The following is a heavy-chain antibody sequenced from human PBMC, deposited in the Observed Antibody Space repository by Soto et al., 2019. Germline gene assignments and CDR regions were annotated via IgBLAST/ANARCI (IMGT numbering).Heavy chain of an antibody. J-gene: IGHJ3*02. CDR1: GGTFSSYA. V-gene: IGHV1-69*13. CDR3: ARGLGAPAAFDI. CDR2: IIPIFGTA. Sequence: GASVKVSCKASGGTFSSYATSWVRQAPGQGLEWMGGIIPIFGTANYAQKFQGRVTITADESTSTAYMELSSLRSEDTAVYYCARGLGAPAAFDIWGQGTVVTVSS. D-gene: IGHD4-17*01.